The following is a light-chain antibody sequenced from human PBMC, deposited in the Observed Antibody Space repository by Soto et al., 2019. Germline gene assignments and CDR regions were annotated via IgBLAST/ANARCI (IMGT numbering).Light chain of an antibody. Sequence: EIVMTQSPATLSVSPGERATLSCRASQSVSSNLAWYQQKPGQAPRLLIYGASTRATGIPARFSGSGSGTEFTLTISSLQSEDFAVYYCQQYNNWPFTFGPWTKFDIK. CDR2: GAS. V-gene: IGKV3-15*01. CDR3: QQYNNWPFT. CDR1: QSVSSN. J-gene: IGKJ3*01.